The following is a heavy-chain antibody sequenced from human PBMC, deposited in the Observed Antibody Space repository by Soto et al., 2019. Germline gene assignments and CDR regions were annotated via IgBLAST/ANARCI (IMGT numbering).Heavy chain of an antibody. J-gene: IGHJ5*02. CDR2: ISAYNGKA. CDR3: ARDPGYSSADNWFDP. Sequence: GASVKVSCKASGYTFTSYGISWVRQALGQGLEWMGWISAYNGKANYAQKLQGRVTITTDTSTSTAYMELSSLRSEDTAVYYCARDPGYSSADNWFDPWGQGTLVTVSS. V-gene: IGHV1-18*01. D-gene: IGHD6-25*01. CDR1: GYTFTSYG.